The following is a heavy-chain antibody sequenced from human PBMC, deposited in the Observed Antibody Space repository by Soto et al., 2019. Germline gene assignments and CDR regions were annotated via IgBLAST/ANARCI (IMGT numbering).Heavy chain of an antibody. CDR2: IYYTGST. CDR3: ARTFTIFGVVVNWFDP. D-gene: IGHD3-3*01. J-gene: IGHJ5*02. Sequence: PSETLSLTCTVSGGSVSAGSYYWSWIRQPPGKGLEWIGYIYYTGSTSYNPSLKSRVSLSIDTSKNEMSLNLSSVTAADTAVYYCARTFTIFGVVVNWFDPWGQGTLVTVSS. CDR1: GGSVSAGSYY. V-gene: IGHV4-61*01.